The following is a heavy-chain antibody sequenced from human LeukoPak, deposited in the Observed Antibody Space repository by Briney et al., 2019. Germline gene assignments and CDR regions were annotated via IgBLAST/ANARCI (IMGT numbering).Heavy chain of an antibody. V-gene: IGHV1-46*01. D-gene: IGHD3-10*01. CDR1: GGTFTSYY. Sequence: ASVKVSCKASGGTFTSYYMHWVRQAPGQGLEWMGIINPSGGSTSYAQKFQGRVTMTRDTSTSTVYMELSSLRSEDTAVYYCARTSGSPAHYFDCWGQGTLVTVSS. J-gene: IGHJ4*02. CDR3: ARTSGSPAHYFDC. CDR2: INPSGGST.